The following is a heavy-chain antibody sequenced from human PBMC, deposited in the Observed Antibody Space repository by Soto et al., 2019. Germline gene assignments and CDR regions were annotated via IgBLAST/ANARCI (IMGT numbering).Heavy chain of an antibody. CDR2: ISSDGSDI. J-gene: IGHJ4*02. CDR3: ARDQTMRGPTTLAS. V-gene: IGHV3-74*01. D-gene: IGHD1-1*01. Sequence: EVQLVQSGGGLVQPGGSLRLSCAASGFSFSSFWMHWVRQAPGKGLMWVSRISSDGSDILYADSVKGRFTISRDNAKNTLYLQMNSLRAEDTAVYFCARDQTMRGPTTLASWGEGTLVTVSS. CDR1: GFSFSSFW.